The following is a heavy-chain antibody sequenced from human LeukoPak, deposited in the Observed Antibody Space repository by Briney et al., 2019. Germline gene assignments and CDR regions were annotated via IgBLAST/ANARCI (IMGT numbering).Heavy chain of an antibody. CDR1: RDSTTGGRYD. CDR3: ARVASGSFFDWFDS. Sequence: LTLINTVSRDSTTGGRYDWSWIWQPAGKGLESIGRFYASGSTNYHPSLKCRVTISVDTAKNQFSLRLSSVTAADRAVYYCARVASGSFFDWFDSWGQGTLVTVSS. CDR2: FYASGST. V-gene: IGHV4-61*02. D-gene: IGHD3-10*01. J-gene: IGHJ5*01.